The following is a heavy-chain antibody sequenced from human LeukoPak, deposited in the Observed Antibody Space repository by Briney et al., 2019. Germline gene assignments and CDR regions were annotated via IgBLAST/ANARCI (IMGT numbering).Heavy chain of an antibody. CDR2: ISAYNGNT. D-gene: IGHD3-3*01. V-gene: IGHV1-18*01. J-gene: IGHJ5*02. CDR1: GYTFTSYG. CDR3: ARASRFLEWYTFDP. Sequence: ASVKVSCKASGYTFTSYGISWVRQAPGQGLEWMGWISAYNGNTNYAQTPQGRVTMTTDTSTSTAYMEPRSLRSDDTAVYYCARASRFLEWYTFDPWGQGTLVTVSS.